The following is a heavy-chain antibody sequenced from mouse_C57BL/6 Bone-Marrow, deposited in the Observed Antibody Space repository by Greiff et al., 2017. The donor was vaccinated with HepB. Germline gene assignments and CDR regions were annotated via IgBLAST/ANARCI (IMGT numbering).Heavy chain of an antibody. CDR3: VRPNYYGSSYVCSYFDV. Sequence: EVKLVESGGGLVQPKGSLKLSCAASGFSINTYDMNWVRQAPGKGLEWVARIRRISNDYATYFADTEKDRFTISRDDSERMLYLQMNNLNTEDTARYYCVRPNYYGSSYVCSYFDVWGTGTTVTVSS. CDR1: GFSINTYD. V-gene: IGHV10-1*01. J-gene: IGHJ1*03. CDR2: IRRISNDYAT. D-gene: IGHD1-1*01.